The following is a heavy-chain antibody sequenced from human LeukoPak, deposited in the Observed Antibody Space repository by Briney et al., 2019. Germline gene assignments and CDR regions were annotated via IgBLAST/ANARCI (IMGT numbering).Heavy chain of an antibody. CDR3: AGLGITMIGGV. V-gene: IGHV3-21*01. J-gene: IGHJ6*04. Sequence: GGSLRLSCAASGFTFSSYSMNWVRQAPGKGLEWASSISSRSNYIYYADSVKGRFTISRDNAKNSLYLQMNSLRAEDTAVYYCAGLGITMIGGVWGKGTTVTISS. D-gene: IGHD3-10*02. CDR1: GFTFSSYS. CDR2: ISSRSNYI.